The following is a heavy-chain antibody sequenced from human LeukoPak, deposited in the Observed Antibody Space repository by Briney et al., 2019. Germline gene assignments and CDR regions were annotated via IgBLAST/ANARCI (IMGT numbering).Heavy chain of an antibody. J-gene: IGHJ4*02. Sequence: PGGSLRHSCAASGFTFSDYAIYWVRQAPGKGLEWVALTSYDGNNKYYADSVKGRFTISRDNSKNTVYLQMNSLRAEDTAVYFCARRLILLSFGELSPYFAYCDQRAQVTASS. CDR1: GFTFSDYA. D-gene: IGHD3-10*01. CDR3: ARRLILLSFGELSPYFAY. CDR2: TSYDGNNK. V-gene: IGHV3-30-3*01.